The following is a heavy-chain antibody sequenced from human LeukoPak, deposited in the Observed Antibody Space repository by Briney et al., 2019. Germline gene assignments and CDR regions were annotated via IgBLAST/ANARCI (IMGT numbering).Heavy chain of an antibody. V-gene: IGHV3-48*02. Sequence: GGSLRLSCAASGFSFSNYNMNWVRQAPGKGLEWISYISSSSSTRYYADSVKGRFTISRDNAKSSLYLQMNSLRDEDTAVYYCARDEDAFGGQGTLVTVSS. CDR2: ISSSSSTR. CDR3: ARDEDAF. CDR1: GFSFSNYN. J-gene: IGHJ4*02.